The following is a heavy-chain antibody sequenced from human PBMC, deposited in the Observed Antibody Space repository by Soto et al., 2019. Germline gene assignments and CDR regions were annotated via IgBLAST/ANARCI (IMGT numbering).Heavy chain of an antibody. CDR2: IIPIFGTA. V-gene: IGHV1-69*01. D-gene: IGHD3-22*01. J-gene: IGHJ3*02. Sequence: QVQLVQSGAEVKKPGSSVKVSCKASGGTFSSYAISWVRQAPGQGLEWMGGIIPIFGTANYAQKFQGRVTITADESTSTAYMELSSLRSEDTTVYYCARHRRPTYYYDSSGYYAPAPWDPFDIWGQGTMVTVSS. CDR3: ARHRRPTYYYDSSGYYAPAPWDPFDI. CDR1: GGTFSSYA.